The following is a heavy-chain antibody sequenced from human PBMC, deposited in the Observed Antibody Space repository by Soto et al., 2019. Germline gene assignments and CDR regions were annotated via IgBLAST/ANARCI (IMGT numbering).Heavy chain of an antibody. CDR3: ASTRPTYLDASGYYS. CDR2: INHSGST. V-gene: IGHV4-34*01. D-gene: IGHD3-22*01. Sequence: ASETLSLTCAVSSGSFSGYFCSWIRQPPGKGLEWIGEINHSGSTNYNPSLKSRVTLSVDTSKNQFSLKLSSVTAADTAVYYCASTRPTYLDASGYYSWGQGTLVTVSS. CDR1: SGSFSGYF. J-gene: IGHJ4*02.